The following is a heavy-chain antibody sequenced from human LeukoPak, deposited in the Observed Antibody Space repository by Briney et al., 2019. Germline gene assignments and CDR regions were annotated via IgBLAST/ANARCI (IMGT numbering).Heavy chain of an antibody. J-gene: IGHJ4*02. D-gene: IGHD4-23*01. CDR3: AKGGITPDY. V-gene: IGHV3-33*06. Sequence: GGSLRLSCAASGFTFSDSGMHWVRQAPGKGLEWVAIIWYDGSDNYYAESVKGRFTISRDNSKNTLYLQMNSLRAEDTAVYYCAKGGITPDYWGQGTLVAVSA. CDR2: IWYDGSDN. CDR1: GFTFSDSG.